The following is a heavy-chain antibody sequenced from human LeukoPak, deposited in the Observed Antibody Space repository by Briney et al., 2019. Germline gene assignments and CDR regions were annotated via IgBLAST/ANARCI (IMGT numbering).Heavy chain of an antibody. V-gene: IGHV3-21*04. D-gene: IGHD1-26*01. CDR3: ARSGGTYGWFDP. J-gene: IGHJ5*02. CDR2: ISSGSSYT. Sequence: GRSLRLSCAASGFTFSRYGMCWVRQAPGKGLEWVSCISSGSSYTNYTDSVKGRFTISRDNAKRSLYLQMNSLTAEDTAVYYCARSGGTYGWFDPWGQGTLVTVSS. CDR1: GFTFSRYG.